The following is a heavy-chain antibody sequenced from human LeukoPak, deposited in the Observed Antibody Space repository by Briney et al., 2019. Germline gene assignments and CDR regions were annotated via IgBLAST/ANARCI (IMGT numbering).Heavy chain of an antibody. V-gene: IGHV3-23*01. D-gene: IGHD2-2*02. Sequence: GGSLRLSCAASGFTFSTSAMSWVRQAPGNGLEWVSAITGGGDYTYYADSVKGRFTISRDNPKNAVYLQMISLRAEDTAVYYCAKGYRGIEAFDVWGQGTMVTVSS. CDR3: AKGYRGIEAFDV. J-gene: IGHJ3*01. CDR2: ITGGGDYT. CDR1: GFTFSTSA.